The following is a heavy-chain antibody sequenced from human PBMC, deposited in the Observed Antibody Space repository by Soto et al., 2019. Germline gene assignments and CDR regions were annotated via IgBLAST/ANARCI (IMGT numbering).Heavy chain of an antibody. CDR2: IYYSGST. CDR1: GGSISSGGYY. D-gene: IGHD3-16*02. CDR3: ASAMITFGGVIGPTGYYFDY. Sequence: SETLSLTCTVSGGSISSGGYYWSWIRQHPWKGLEWIGYIYYSGSTYYNPSLKSRVTISVDTSKNQFSLNLSSVTAADTAVYYCASAMITFGGVIGPTGYYFDYWGQGXLVTVHS. V-gene: IGHV4-31*03. J-gene: IGHJ4*02.